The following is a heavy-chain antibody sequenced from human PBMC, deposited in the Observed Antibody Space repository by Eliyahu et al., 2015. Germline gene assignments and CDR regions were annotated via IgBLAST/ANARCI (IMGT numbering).Heavy chain of an antibody. Sequence: QVELVESGGGEVQPGGSLRLTCXASAFIFSNFAMHWVRHXPGKGLEWVAVIWSDGTNEHYGDSLKGRFTISRDKYTLYLQIHSLRVEDTAIYYCARGPSAWNDHDEAFQFWGQGTKVTVSS. D-gene: IGHD1-1*01. V-gene: IGHV3-33*01. CDR3: ARGPSAWNDHDEAFQF. CDR2: IWSDGTNE. J-gene: IGHJ3*01. CDR1: AFIFSNFA.